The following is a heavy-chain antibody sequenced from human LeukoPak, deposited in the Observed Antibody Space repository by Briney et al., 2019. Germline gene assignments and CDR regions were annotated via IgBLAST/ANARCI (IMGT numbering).Heavy chain of an antibody. V-gene: IGHV1-8*01. Sequence: ASVKVSCKASGYTFTSYDINWVRQATGQGLEWMGWMNPNSGNTGYAQKFQGRVTMTRNTSISTAYMELSSLRSEDTAVYYCARDRAVAGTKVYYYYGMDVWGQGTTVTVSS. J-gene: IGHJ6*02. CDR1: GYTFTSYD. CDR2: MNPNSGNT. CDR3: ARDRAVAGTKVYYYYGMDV. D-gene: IGHD6-19*01.